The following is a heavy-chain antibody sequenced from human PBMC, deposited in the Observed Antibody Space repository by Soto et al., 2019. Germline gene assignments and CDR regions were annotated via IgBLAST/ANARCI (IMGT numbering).Heavy chain of an antibody. CDR3: ARDKDLQQLGGNYYYIMDV. Sequence: QVQLVQSGAEVKKPGSSVKVSCKTSGGTFRTSAISWVRQAPGQGLEWMGGIMPVFPTPDYAQKFQGRVTITADESTGTAYMELSSLRSEDTAVYYCARDKDLQQLGGNYYYIMDVWGQGTTVTVSS. D-gene: IGHD3-3*02. V-gene: IGHV1-69*12. J-gene: IGHJ6*01. CDR1: GGTFRTSA. CDR2: IMPVFPTP.